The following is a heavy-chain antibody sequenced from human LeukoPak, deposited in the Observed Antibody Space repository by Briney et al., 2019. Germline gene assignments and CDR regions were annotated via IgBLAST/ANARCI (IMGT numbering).Heavy chain of an antibody. CDR1: GGSISGYY. V-gene: IGHV4-59*08. D-gene: IGHD3-9*01. CDR3: ARGYYDILTGATDYFDY. Sequence: PSETLSLTCTVSGGSISGYYWSWMRQPPGKGLEWIGYIYYSGSTNYNPSLKSRVTISVDTSKNQFSLKLSSVTAADTAVYYCARGYYDILTGATDYFDYWGQGTLVTVSS. J-gene: IGHJ4*02. CDR2: IYYSGST.